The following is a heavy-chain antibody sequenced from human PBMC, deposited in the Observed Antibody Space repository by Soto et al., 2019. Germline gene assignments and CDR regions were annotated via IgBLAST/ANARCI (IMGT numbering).Heavy chain of an antibody. CDR1: GFIFSNYG. CDR3: ATAVAGAY. V-gene: IGHV3-30*03. CDR2: ISNDGTDK. D-gene: IGHD6-19*01. J-gene: IGHJ4*01. Sequence: QVQLVESGGGVVQPGRSLRLSCAASGFIFSNYGMHWVRQAPGKGLEWLAIISNDGTDKFYADSVKGRFSVSRDNSKSTLSLQMNSRRSDDTALYYCATAVAGAYWGHGTLVTVSS.